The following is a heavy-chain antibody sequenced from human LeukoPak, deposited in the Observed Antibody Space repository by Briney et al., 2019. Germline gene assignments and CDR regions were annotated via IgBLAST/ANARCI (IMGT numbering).Heavy chain of an antibody. CDR1: GFTFSSYW. Sequence: TGGSLRLSCAASGFTFSSYWMSWVRQAPGKGLEWVANIKQDGSEKYYVDSVKGRFTISRDNAKNSLYLQMNSLRAEDTAVYYCARDHYYDSSGYSYYLDYWGQGTLVTVSS. CDR3: ARDHYYDSSGYSYYLDY. D-gene: IGHD3-22*01. J-gene: IGHJ4*02. V-gene: IGHV3-7*01. CDR2: IKQDGSEK.